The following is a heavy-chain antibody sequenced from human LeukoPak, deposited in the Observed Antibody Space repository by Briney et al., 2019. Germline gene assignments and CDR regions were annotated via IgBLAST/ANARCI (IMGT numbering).Heavy chain of an antibody. D-gene: IGHD2-8*02. J-gene: IGHJ3*02. Sequence: GESLRISCKGSGYRFTNYWIGWVRQMPGKGLEWMGIIYPGDSDTRYSPSFQGQVTFSVDKSISTAYLQWSSLKASDTAMYYCARRVLPRPFDIWGQGTMVTVSS. CDR3: ARRVLPRPFDI. CDR1: GYRFTNYW. V-gene: IGHV5-51*01. CDR2: IYPGDSDT.